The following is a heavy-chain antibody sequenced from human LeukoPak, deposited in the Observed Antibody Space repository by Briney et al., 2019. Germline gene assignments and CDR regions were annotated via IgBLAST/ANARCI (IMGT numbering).Heavy chain of an antibody. J-gene: IGHJ4*02. V-gene: IGHV3-33*01. CDR1: GITFSHYG. CDR2: IWYDGTDK. D-gene: IGHD6-13*01. CDR3: ARYPAGNRGNFDY. Sequence: GGSLRLSCTASGITFSHYGMHWVRQAPGRGLEWVAGIWYDGTDKYYADSVKGRFTSSRDNSRNTLYLQMNSLRVEDTAMYSGARYPAGNRGNFDYWGQGTLVSVCS.